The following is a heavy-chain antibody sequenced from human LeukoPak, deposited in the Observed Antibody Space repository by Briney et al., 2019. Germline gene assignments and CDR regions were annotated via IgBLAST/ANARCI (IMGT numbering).Heavy chain of an antibody. CDR2: IYSGGPT. V-gene: IGHV3-53*01. Sequence: GGSLSLSCAASGFTVSSNYMHWVRQAPGGGLEWVSIIYSGGPTYHADSVKGRFTISRDNSKNTVYLQMNSLRAEDKALYYCARGEMATVVDYWGQGTLITVS. J-gene: IGHJ4*02. CDR3: ARGEMATVVDY. CDR1: GFTVSSNY. D-gene: IGHD5-24*01.